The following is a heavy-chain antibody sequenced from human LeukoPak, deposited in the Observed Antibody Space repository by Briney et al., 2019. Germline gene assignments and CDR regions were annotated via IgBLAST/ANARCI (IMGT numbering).Heavy chain of an antibody. CDR2: IYYSGIT. V-gene: IGHV4-59*08. Sequence: SETLSLTCTVSGGPISDYYWSWIRQPPGKGLEWIGYIYYSGITNYNPSLKSRVSISLDTSKNQFSLKLSSVTAADTAVYYCARQGYSAYEILDYWGQGTLVTVSS. CDR1: GGPISDYY. CDR3: ARQGYSAYEILDY. D-gene: IGHD5-12*01. J-gene: IGHJ4*02.